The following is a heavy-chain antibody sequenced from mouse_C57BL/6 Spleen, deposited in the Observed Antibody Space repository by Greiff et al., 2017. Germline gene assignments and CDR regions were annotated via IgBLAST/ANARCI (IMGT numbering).Heavy chain of an antibody. Sequence: EVQLVESGPGLVKPSQSLSLTCSVTGYSITSGYYWNWIRQFPGNKLEWMGYISYDGSNNYNPSLKNRISITRDTSKNQFFLKLNSVTTEDTATYYFARGNYPYYFDYWGQGTTLTVSS. CDR3: ARGNYPYYFDY. CDR1: GYSITSGYY. V-gene: IGHV3-6*01. D-gene: IGHD2-1*01. J-gene: IGHJ2*01. CDR2: ISYDGSN.